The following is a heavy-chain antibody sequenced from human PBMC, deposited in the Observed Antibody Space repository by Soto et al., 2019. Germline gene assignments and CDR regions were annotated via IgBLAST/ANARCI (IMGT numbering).Heavy chain of an antibody. V-gene: IGHV3-74*01. J-gene: IGHJ4*02. CDR3: ARGATGYGNFDY. CDR2: INGDGSSL. Sequence: EVQLVESGGGLVQPGGSLRLSCAASGFTFSSYWMHWVRQAPGKGLVWVSRINGDGSSLYYADSVKGRLTISRDSAKNTLYLQINSLRDEDTGVYSCARGATGYGNFDYWGQGTLVTVSS. CDR1: GFTFSSYW. D-gene: IGHD5-12*01.